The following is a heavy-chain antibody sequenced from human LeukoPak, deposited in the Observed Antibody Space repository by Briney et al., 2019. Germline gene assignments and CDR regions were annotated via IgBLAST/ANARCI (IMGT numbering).Heavy chain of an antibody. Sequence: SETLSLTCTVSGGSISIYYWNWIRQPAGKGLEWIGRIFTSGITNYNPSLKSRVTMSVDTSKNQFSLNLSSVTAAHTAVYYCARESSGTYYNPLGYMDVWGNGTTVTVSS. J-gene: IGHJ6*03. CDR2: IFTSGIT. CDR1: GGSISIYY. CDR3: ARESSGTYYNPLGYMDV. D-gene: IGHD3-10*01. V-gene: IGHV4-4*07.